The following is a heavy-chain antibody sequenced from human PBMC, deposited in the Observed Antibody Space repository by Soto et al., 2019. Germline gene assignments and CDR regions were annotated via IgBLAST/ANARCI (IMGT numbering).Heavy chain of an antibody. D-gene: IGHD7-27*01. CDR1: GFTFSSYA. V-gene: IGHV3-30-3*01. J-gene: IGHJ6*02. CDR2: IPYDGSNK. Sequence: PGGSLRLSCAASGFTFSSYAMHWVRQAPGKGLEWVAVIPYDGSNKYYADSVKGRFTISRDNSKNTLYLQMSSLRAEDTAVYYCARTGLWDYYYYGMDVWGQGTTVTVSS. CDR3: ARTGLWDYYYYGMDV.